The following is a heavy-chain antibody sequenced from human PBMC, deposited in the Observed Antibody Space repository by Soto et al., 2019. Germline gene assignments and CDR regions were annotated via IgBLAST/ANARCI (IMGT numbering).Heavy chain of an antibody. CDR1: GYTFTSYD. J-gene: IGHJ5*02. V-gene: IGHV1-8*01. Sequence: ASVKVSCKASGYTFTSYDINWVRQATGQGLEWMGWMNPNSGNTGYAQKFQGRVTMTRNTSISTAYMELSSLRSEDTAVYYCARVGFCSSTSCHSGGYNWFYPWGQGTLVTVSS. D-gene: IGHD2-2*01. CDR2: MNPNSGNT. CDR3: ARVGFCSSTSCHSGGYNWFYP.